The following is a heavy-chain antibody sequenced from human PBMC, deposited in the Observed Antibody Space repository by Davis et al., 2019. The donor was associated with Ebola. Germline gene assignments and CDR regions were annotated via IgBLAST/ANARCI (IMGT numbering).Heavy chain of an antibody. CDR2: ISGDGGST. Sequence: GESLKISCAASGFTFDDYAMHWVRQAPGKGLEWVSLISGDGGSTYYADSVKGRCTISRDNAKNSLYLQMNSLRAEDTAMYYCAKPPGRDGMDVWGQGTTVTVSS. CDR3: AKPPGRDGMDV. J-gene: IGHJ6*02. V-gene: IGHV3-43*02. D-gene: IGHD1-26*01. CDR1: GFTFDDYA.